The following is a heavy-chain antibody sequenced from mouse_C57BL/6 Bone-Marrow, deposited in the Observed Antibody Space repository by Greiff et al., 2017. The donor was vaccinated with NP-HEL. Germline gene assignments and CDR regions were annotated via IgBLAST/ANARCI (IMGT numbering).Heavy chain of an antibody. J-gene: IGHJ3*01. V-gene: IGHV2-2*01. CDR3: ASLYAY. CDR1: GFSLTSYG. Sequence: VMLVESGPCLVQDSQRLSIPCTVSGFSLTSYGVHWVRQSPGKGLEWLGVICSGGSTDYNAAFISRLSISKDNSKSQVFFKMNSLQADDTAIYYCASLYAYWGQGTLVTVSA. D-gene: IGHD6-1*01. CDR2: ICSGGST.